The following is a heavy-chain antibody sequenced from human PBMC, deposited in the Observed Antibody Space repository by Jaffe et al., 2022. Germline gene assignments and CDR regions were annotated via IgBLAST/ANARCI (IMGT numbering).Heavy chain of an antibody. J-gene: IGHJ4*02. CDR2: IYYSGST. CDR1: GGSISSYY. CDR3: ARGHAWVQLYYFDY. V-gene: IGHV4-59*01. D-gene: IGHD3-10*01. Sequence: QVQLQESGPGLVKPSETLSLTCTVSGGSISSYYWSWIRQPPGKGLEWIGYIYYSGSTNYNPSLKSRVTISVDTSKNQFSLKLSSVTAADTAVYYCARGHAWVQLYYFDYWGQGTLVTVSS.